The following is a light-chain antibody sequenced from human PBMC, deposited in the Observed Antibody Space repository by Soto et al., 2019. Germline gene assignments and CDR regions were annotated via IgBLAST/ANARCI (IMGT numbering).Light chain of an antibody. CDR3: QQYYSTPLT. Sequence: DIAMTQSADSLTVSLGEWATINCKSSQSVLYSSNNKNYLAWYQQKPGQPPKLLIYWASTRESGVPDRFSGSGSGTDLTLTISSLQAEDVAVYYCQQYYSTPLTFGGGTKVEIK. CDR1: QSVLYSSNNKNY. J-gene: IGKJ4*01. V-gene: IGKV4-1*01. CDR2: WAS.